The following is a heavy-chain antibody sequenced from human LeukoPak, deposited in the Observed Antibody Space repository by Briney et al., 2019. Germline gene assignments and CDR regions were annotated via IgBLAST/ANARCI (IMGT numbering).Heavy chain of an antibody. CDR3: ARSVNRRLRYFDWVRGGGHAFDI. Sequence: SQTLSLTCTVSGGSISSGSYYWSWIRQPAGKGLEWIGRIYTSGSTNYNPSLKSRVTISVDTSKNQFPLKLSSVTAADTAVYYCARSVNRRLRYFDWVRGGGHAFDIWGQGTMVTVSS. CDR1: GGSISSGSYY. V-gene: IGHV4-61*02. CDR2: IYTSGST. J-gene: IGHJ3*02. D-gene: IGHD3-9*01.